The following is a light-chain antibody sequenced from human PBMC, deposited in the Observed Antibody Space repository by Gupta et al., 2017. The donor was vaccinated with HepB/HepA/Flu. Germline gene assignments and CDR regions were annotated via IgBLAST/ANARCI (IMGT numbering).Light chain of an antibody. CDR3: SSYTSSSTVV. J-gene: IGLJ2*01. Sequence: QSALTQPASVSGSPGQSITISCTGTSNDVGGYNFVSWYQQHPGKAPKLIIYDVSNRPSGVSIRFSGSKSGNTASLTISGLRAEDEADYYCSSYTSSSTVVFGGGTKLTVL. CDR2: DVS. CDR1: SNDVGGYNF. V-gene: IGLV2-14*03.